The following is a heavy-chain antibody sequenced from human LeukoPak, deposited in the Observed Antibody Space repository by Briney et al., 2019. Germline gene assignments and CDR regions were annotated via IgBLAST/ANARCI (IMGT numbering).Heavy chain of an antibody. Sequence: HGASLKISCKGSGYSFTSYWISWVRQMPGKGLEWMGRIDPSDSYTNYSPSFQGHVTISADKSISTAYLQWSSLKASDTAMYYCARPYYYGSGSYYEAYWGQGTLVTVSS. CDR2: IDPSDSYT. CDR1: GYSFTSYW. CDR3: ARPYYYGSGSYYEAY. D-gene: IGHD3-10*01. J-gene: IGHJ4*02. V-gene: IGHV5-10-1*01.